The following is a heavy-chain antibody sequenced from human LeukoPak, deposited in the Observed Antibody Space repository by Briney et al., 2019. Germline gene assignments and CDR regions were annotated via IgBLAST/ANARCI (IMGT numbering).Heavy chain of an antibody. V-gene: IGHV2-70*11. CDR2: NDWDDDK. J-gene: IGHJ4*02. Sequence: SGPTLVNPTQTLTLTCTFSGFSLSTNGMCVSWIRPPPVKALGWLARNDWDDDKYYSASLKTRLTISRDTYKNQVVITMTNMDPVDTARYYCARRYCSGGSCYSEYDYFDYWGQGTLVTVSS. CDR3: ARRYCSGGSCYSEYDYFDY. CDR1: GFSLSTNGMC. D-gene: IGHD2-15*01.